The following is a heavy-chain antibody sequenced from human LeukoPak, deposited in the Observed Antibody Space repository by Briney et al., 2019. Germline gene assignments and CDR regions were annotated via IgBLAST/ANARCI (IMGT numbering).Heavy chain of an antibody. J-gene: IGHJ3*01. V-gene: IGHV4-39*01. CDR3: ARHLEYTTSGKAFDV. CDR2: IYYTGST. D-gene: IGHD3-3*01. Sequence: PSETLSLTCTVSGXSINNSSGDYWAWIRQPPGKGLEWIGNIYYTGSTYYTSSLKSRVTMSVDTSKNVFSLTLKSLTSADTAVYYCARHLEYTTSGKAFDVWGQGTLVSVSS. CDR1: GXSINNSSGDY.